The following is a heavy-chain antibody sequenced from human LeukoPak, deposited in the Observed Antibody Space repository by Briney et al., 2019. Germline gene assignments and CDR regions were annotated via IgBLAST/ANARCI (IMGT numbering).Heavy chain of an antibody. V-gene: IGHV3-33*01. D-gene: IGHD2-2*02. Sequence: GRSLRLSCAASGFTFSSYGMHWVRQAPGKGLEWVAVIWYDGSNKYYADSMKGRFTISRDNSKNTPYLQMNSLRAEDTAVYYCARDRIVVVPAAINYGMDVWGQGTTVTVSS. CDR3: ARDRIVVVPAAINYGMDV. J-gene: IGHJ6*02. CDR2: IWYDGSNK. CDR1: GFTFSSYG.